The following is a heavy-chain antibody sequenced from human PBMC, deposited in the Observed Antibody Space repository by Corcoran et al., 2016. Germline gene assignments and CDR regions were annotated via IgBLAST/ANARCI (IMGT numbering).Heavy chain of an antibody. Sequence: QVQLVQSGAEVKKPGASVKVSCKASGYTFTGYYMHWVRQAPGQGLEWMGWINPNSGGTNYAQKFQGRVTMTRDTSISTAYMELSRLRSDDTAVDYCAREGVRLLGYSGDYFDYWGQGTLVTVSS. CDR2: INPNSGGT. J-gene: IGHJ4*02. V-gene: IGHV1-2*02. CDR1: GYTFTGYY. D-gene: IGHD3-10*01. CDR3: AREGVRLLGYSGDYFDY.